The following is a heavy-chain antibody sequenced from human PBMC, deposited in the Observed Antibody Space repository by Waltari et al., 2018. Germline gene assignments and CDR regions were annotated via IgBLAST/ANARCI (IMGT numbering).Heavy chain of an antibody. CDR2: INHSVST. CDR1: GGSFSGYY. J-gene: IGHJ4*02. D-gene: IGHD2-15*01. Sequence: QVQLQQWGAGLLKPSETLSLTCAVYGGSFSGYYWSWIRQPPGKGLEWIGEINHSVSTNYNPSLKSRVTISVDTSKNQFSLKLSSVTAADTAVYYCARDLSIYCSGGSCPGYWGQGTLVTVSS. V-gene: IGHV4-34*01. CDR3: ARDLSIYCSGGSCPGY.